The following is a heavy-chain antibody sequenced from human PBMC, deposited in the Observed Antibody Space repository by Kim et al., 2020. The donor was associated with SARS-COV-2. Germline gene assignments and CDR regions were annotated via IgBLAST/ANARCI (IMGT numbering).Heavy chain of an antibody. CDR3: ARDKFPRSSWYHGFDF. J-gene: IGHJ3*01. V-gene: IGHV4-59*01. D-gene: IGHD6-13*01. CDR1: GGSISSNY. Sequence: SETLSLTCTVSGGSISSNYWSWIRQAPGKGLEWIGYIYYTGSTNYNPSLKSRVTISVDTSKNQFSLKLSSVTAADTAVYYCARDKFPRSSWYHGFDFWG. CDR2: IYYTGST.